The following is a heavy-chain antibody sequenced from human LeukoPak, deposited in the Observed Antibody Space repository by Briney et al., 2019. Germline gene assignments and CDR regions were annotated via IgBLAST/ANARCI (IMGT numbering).Heavy chain of an antibody. J-gene: IGHJ4*02. CDR1: GFTFSSYA. V-gene: IGHV3-23*01. Sequence: QSGGSLRLSCAASGFTFSSYAMSWVRQAPGKGLEWASAMSGSGGSIYYADSVKGRFTISRDNSKNTLYLQMNSLRAEDTAVYYCVLEVIGLDYWGQGTLVTVSS. CDR3: VLEVIGLDY. D-gene: IGHD3-22*01. CDR2: MSGSGGSI.